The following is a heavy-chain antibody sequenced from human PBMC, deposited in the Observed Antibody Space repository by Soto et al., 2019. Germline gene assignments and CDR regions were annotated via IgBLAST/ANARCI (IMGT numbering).Heavy chain of an antibody. Sequence: EVHLVESGGGLVQPEGSLRLSCAASGFTFSDHYMDWVRQAPGKGLEWVGRIRNKANSYTTEYAASGKGRFTISRDDSRNSLYLQMNSLKTEDTAMYYCTRAGILTTPYYFDYWGQGTMVTVSS. CDR1: GFTFSDHY. CDR3: TRAGILTTPYYFDY. CDR2: IRNKANSYTT. V-gene: IGHV3-72*01. J-gene: IGHJ4*02. D-gene: IGHD2-21*01.